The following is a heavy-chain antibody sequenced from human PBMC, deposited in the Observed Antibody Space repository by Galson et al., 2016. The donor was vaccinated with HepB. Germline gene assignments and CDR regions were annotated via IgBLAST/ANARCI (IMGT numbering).Heavy chain of an antibody. CDR1: GFTFSSYA. Sequence: SLRLSCAASGFTFSSYAMSWVRQAPGKGLEWVSAITGSGGSTYYVESVKGRFTISRDSSKNTVYLEMNSLRAADTAVYYCAKNPELNYYYYYMDVWGKGTTVTVSS. CDR2: ITGSGGST. D-gene: IGHD5-24*01. J-gene: IGHJ6*03. V-gene: IGHV3-23*01. CDR3: AKNPELNYYYYYMDV.